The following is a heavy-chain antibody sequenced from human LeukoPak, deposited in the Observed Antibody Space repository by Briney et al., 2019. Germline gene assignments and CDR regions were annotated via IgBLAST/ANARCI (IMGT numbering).Heavy chain of an antibody. Sequence: GGSLRLSCAASGFAFSSYWMSWVRQAPGKGLEWVANINQDGSEKYYVDFVKGRFTISRDNAKNSLYLQMNSLKDEDTAVYYCARDPSLLGDLYWYFDLWGRGTLVTVSS. CDR1: GFAFSSYW. CDR3: ARDPSLLGDLYWYFDL. D-gene: IGHD2-21*02. J-gene: IGHJ2*01. CDR2: INQDGSEK. V-gene: IGHV3-7*01.